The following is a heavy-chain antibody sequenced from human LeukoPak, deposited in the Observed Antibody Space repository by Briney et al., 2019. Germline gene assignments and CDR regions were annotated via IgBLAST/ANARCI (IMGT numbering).Heavy chain of an antibody. CDR2: ITGSGDST. V-gene: IGHV3-23*01. CDR3: AKERPIYTGYDFDAFDM. CDR1: GFTFSSHV. Sequence: GGSLRLSCAASGFTFSSHVFSWVRQAPGKGLEWVSAITGSGDSTYYADSVKGRFTVSRDNSKNTLFLQMNSLRVEDTAIYYCAKERPIYTGYDFDAFDMWGQGVMVTVSS. J-gene: IGHJ3*02. D-gene: IGHD5-12*01.